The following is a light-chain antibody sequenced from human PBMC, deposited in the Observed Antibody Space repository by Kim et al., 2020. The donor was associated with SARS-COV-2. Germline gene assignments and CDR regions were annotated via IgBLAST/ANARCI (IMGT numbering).Light chain of an antibody. Sequence: GQSTTISCSGTSGDIGNSNSVSSYQQHPAEAPRLLMYDVRDQRSAVSASFFGSKSADIASLPISGLLSADDADDYCCSTSDTLAYVFGSGTRVTVL. V-gene: IGLV2-14*03. J-gene: IGLJ1*01. CDR2: DVR. CDR1: SGDIGNSNS. CDR3: CSTSDTLAYV.